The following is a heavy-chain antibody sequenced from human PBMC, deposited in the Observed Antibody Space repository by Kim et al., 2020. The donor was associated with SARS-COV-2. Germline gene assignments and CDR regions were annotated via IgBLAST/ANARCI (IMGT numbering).Heavy chain of an antibody. CDR3: ARGGHYDIMTGTTYLYGMDV. J-gene: IGHJ6*02. Sequence: GGSLRLSCAGSGFTMSNSYMVWVRQAPGKGLEWVSVVLFGDDTHFADSVKGRFTISRHNLNNSVSLEMSRLRPEDSAVYYCARGGHYDIMTGTTYLYGMDVWDQGTTVTVSS. CDR2: VLFGDDT. V-gene: IGHV3-53*04. CDR1: GFTMSNSY. D-gene: IGHD3-9*01.